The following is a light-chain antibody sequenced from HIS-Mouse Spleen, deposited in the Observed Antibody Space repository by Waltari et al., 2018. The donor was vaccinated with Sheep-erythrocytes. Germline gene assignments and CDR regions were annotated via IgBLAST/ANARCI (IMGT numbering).Light chain of an antibody. J-gene: IGLJ1*01. CDR1: SSDVGGYNY. Sequence: QSALTQPRSVSGSPGQSVTISCTGTSSDVGGYNYVSWYQQHPGKAPKLMIYDVSKRPSGVPDRFSGSKSGNTASQTNSGLQAEDEADYDCCSYAGSYTYVFGTGTKVTVL. V-gene: IGLV2-11*01. CDR2: DVS. CDR3: CSYAGSYTYV.